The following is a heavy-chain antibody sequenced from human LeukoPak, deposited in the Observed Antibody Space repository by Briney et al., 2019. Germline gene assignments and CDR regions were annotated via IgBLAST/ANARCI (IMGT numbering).Heavy chain of an antibody. CDR1: EFSFCSYG. J-gene: IGHJ4*02. D-gene: IGHD5-24*01. V-gene: IGHV3-30*18. CDR2: ISYDGSNK. CDR3: AKTPERRDVYRISPPFDY. Sequence: PGGSLRLSCAASEFSFCSYGMHWVRKAPGKGLEWVAVISYDGSNKYYADSVKGRFTISRDNSKNTLYLQMNSLRGEDTAVYYCAKTPERRDVYRISPPFDYWGQGTLVTVSS.